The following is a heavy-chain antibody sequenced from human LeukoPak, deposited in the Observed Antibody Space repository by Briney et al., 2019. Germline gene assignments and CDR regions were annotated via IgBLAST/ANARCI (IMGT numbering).Heavy chain of an antibody. CDR3: ARQNSVQLWLPPWFDP. V-gene: IGHV4-39*01. J-gene: IGHJ5*02. CDR1: GGSISSSSYY. D-gene: IGHD5-18*01. CDR2: IYYSGST. Sequence: PSETLSLTCTVSGGSISSSSYYWGWIRQPPGKGLEWIGSIYYSGSTYYNPSLKSRVTISVDTSKNQFSLKLSSVTAADTAVYYCARQNSVQLWLPPWFDPWGQGTLVTVSS.